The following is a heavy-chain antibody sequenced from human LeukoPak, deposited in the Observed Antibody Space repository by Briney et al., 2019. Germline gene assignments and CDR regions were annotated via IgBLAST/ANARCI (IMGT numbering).Heavy chain of an antibody. CDR3: GRDDHYNYNGTDV. D-gene: IGHD5-24*01. V-gene: IGHV3-21*01. J-gene: IGHJ6*02. CDR2: ISKSGTYI. Sequence: GGSLRLSCAASGFTFRDYTMNWVRQAPGKGLEWVSAISKSGTYIKYADSVKGRFTTSRENAKNSFYLQMNSLRAGDTAVYYCGRDDHYNYNGTDVWGQGTTVIVSS. CDR1: GFTFRDYT.